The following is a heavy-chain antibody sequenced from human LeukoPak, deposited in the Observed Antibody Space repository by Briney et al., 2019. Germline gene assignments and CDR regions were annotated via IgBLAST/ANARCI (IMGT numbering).Heavy chain of an antibody. V-gene: IGHV4-38-2*01. CDR1: GYPICSGYF. Sequence: PSETLCLTCGVSGYPICSGYFWGWIRRPPGRGREWISTIYYSGTTYYNPSLKRRITISMDTSKNHFSLKLTSVTPPDTPLYYSARHGTYNWTDRRNFDYWGQGTLVTVSS. CDR3: ARHGTYNWTDRRNFDY. CDR2: IYYSGTT. D-gene: IGHD1-1*01. J-gene: IGHJ4*02.